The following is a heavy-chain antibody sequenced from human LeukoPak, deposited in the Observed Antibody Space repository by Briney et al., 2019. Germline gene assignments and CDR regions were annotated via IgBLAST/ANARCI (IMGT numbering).Heavy chain of an antibody. CDR1: GGSFSGYY. CDR2: INHSGST. J-gene: IGHJ4*02. D-gene: IGHD4-17*01. Sequence: PSETLSLTCAVYGGSFSGYYWSWIRQPPGKGLEWIGEINHSGSTNYNPSLKSRVTISVDTSKNHFSLKLSSVTAADTAVYYCAREGYGDYVSSFDYWGQGTLVTVSS. V-gene: IGHV4-34*01. CDR3: AREGYGDYVSSFDY.